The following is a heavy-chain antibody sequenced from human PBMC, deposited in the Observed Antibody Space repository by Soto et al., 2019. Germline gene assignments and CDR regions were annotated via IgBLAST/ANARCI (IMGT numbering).Heavy chain of an antibody. Sequence: SETLSLTCTVSGGSISSYYWSWIRQPPGKGLEWIGYIYYSGSTNYNPSLKSRVTISVDTSKNQFSLKLSSVTAADTAVYYCARDVSDYGGHNWFDPWGQGTLVTVSS. J-gene: IGHJ5*02. CDR2: IYYSGST. V-gene: IGHV4-59*12. CDR3: ARDVSDYGGHNWFDP. D-gene: IGHD4-17*01. CDR1: GGSISSYY.